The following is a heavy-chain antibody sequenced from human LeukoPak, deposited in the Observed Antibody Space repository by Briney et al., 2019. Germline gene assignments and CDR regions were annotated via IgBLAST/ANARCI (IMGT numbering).Heavy chain of an antibody. D-gene: IGHD6-19*01. CDR2: ISGSGGST. J-gene: IGHJ5*02. CDR1: GFTFSSYA. CDR3: AKDRGPLSIAVASADWFDP. Sequence: GGSLRLSCAASGFTFSSYAMSWVRQAPGKGLEWVSAISGSGGSTYYADSVKGRFTISRDNSKNTLYLQMNSLRAEETAVYYCAKDRGPLSIAVASADWFDPWGQGTLVTVSS. V-gene: IGHV3-23*01.